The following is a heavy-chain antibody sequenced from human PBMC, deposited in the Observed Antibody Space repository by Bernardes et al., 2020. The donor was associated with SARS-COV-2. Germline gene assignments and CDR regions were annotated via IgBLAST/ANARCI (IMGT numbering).Heavy chain of an antibody. CDR3: ARGVVVAATLGYYFDY. Sequence: GGSLRLSCAASGFTFSSYGMHWVRQAPGKGLEWVAVIWYDGSNKYYADSVKGRFTISRDNSKNTLYLQMNSLRAEDTAVYYCARGVVVAATLGYYFDYWGQGTLVTVSS. CDR2: IWYDGSNK. CDR1: GFTFSSYG. V-gene: IGHV3-33*01. J-gene: IGHJ4*02. D-gene: IGHD2-15*01.